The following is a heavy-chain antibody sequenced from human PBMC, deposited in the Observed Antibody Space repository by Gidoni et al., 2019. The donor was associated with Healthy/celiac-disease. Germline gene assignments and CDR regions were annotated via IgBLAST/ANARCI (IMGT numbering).Heavy chain of an antibody. CDR1: GFTVSSSA. CDR3: AKESGTSYSFDY. D-gene: IGHD1-26*01. V-gene: IGHV3-23*01. Sequence: EVQLLESGGGLVQPGGSLRLSCAASGFTVSSSASSWVRQGPGKGLEWVSAISGSGGSTYYADSVKGRFTISRDNSKNTLYLQMNSLRAEDTAVYYCAKESGTSYSFDYWGQGTLVTVSS. CDR2: ISGSGGST. J-gene: IGHJ4*02.